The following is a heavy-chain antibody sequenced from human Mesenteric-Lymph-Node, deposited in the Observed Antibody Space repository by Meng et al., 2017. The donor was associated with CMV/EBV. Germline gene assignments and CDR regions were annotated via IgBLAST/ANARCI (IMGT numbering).Heavy chain of an antibody. CDR2: IYYSGIT. Sequence: CTVSGGSIGSGRYYWSWIRQHPGKGLEWVGYIYYSGITYYNPSLKSRVTISVDTSKNQFSPRLSSVTAADTAVYYCARTEGYYFDYWGQGTLVTVSS. J-gene: IGHJ4*02. CDR3: ARTEGYYFDY. CDR1: GGSIGSGRYY. D-gene: IGHD1-14*01. V-gene: IGHV4-31*03.